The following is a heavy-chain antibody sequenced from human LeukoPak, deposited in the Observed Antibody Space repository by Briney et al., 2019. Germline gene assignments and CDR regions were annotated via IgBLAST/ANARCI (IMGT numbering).Heavy chain of an antibody. J-gene: IGHJ4*02. Sequence: PSETLSLTCTVSGGSISSSSYYWGWIRQPPGKGLEWIGSIYYSGSTYYNPSLKSRVTISVDTSKNQFSLKLTSLTAADTAVYYCAREIATSGGNSRALDYWGQGTLVTVSS. CDR1: GGSISSSSYY. V-gene: IGHV4-39*07. CDR3: AREIATSGGNSRALDY. D-gene: IGHD4-23*01. CDR2: IYYSGST.